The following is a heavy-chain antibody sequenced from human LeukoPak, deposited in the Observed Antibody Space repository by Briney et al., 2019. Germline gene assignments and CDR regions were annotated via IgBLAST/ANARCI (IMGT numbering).Heavy chain of an antibody. D-gene: IGHD1-26*01. V-gene: IGHV1-2*02. Sequence: GASVTVSCKASGYTFTGYYMHWVRQAPGQGLEWMGWINPNRGYTNYAQKFQGRVTMTRDTSISTAYMELSRLRSDDTAVYYCARDSDIVGATTSYFQHWGQGTLVTVSS. CDR3: ARDSDIVGATTSYFQH. CDR2: INPNRGYT. J-gene: IGHJ1*01. CDR1: GYTFTGYY.